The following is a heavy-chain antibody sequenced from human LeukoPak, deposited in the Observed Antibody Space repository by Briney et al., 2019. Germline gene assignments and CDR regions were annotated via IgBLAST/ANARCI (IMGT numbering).Heavy chain of an antibody. D-gene: IGHD1-26*01. CDR2: IIPIFGTA. J-gene: IGHJ4*02. CDR1: GGTFSSYA. CDR3: ARGRIVGATAPDY. V-gene: IGHV1-69*13. Sequence: GASVKVSCKASGGTFSSYAISWVRQAPGQGLEWMGGIIPIFGTANYAQKFQGRVTITADESTSTAYMELSSLRSEDAAVYYCARGRIVGATAPDYWGQGTLVTVSS.